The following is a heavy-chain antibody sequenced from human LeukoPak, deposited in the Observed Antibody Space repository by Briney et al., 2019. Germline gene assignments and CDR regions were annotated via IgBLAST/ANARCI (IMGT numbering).Heavy chain of an antibody. CDR2: IYPSGST. Sequence: SETLSLTCTVSGGSISSGDYFWSWIRQPAGKGLEWIGRIYPSGSTNYSPSLKSRVTMSVDTSKNQFSLKLSSVTATDTAVYYCARAAAFYYDSSGYYTSPYYYGMDVWGQGTTVAVSS. D-gene: IGHD3-22*01. CDR1: GGSISSGDYF. V-gene: IGHV4-61*02. CDR3: ARAAAFYYDSSGYYTSPYYYGMDV. J-gene: IGHJ6*02.